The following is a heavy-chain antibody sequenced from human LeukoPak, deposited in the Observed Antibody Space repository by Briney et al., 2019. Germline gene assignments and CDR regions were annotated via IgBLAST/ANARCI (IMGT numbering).Heavy chain of an antibody. CDR2: ISGSGGST. Sequence: GGSLRLSCAASGFTFSSYAMSWVRQAPGKGLEWVSGISGSGGSTYYADSVKGRFTISRDNSKNTLYLQMNSLRVEDTAVYYCARDYKYAFDNWGQGTLVTVSS. D-gene: IGHD5-24*01. CDR1: GFTFSSYA. V-gene: IGHV3-23*01. CDR3: ARDYKYAFDN. J-gene: IGHJ4*02.